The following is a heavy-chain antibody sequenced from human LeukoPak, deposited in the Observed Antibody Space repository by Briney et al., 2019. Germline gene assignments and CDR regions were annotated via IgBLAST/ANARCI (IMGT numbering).Heavy chain of an antibody. Sequence: ASVTVSCTASGYTFIDYFMHWVRQTPGQGLEWLGWINPNSGVTRYAQTVQDRVTITRDTAAYMELSSLKSDDTAMYYCVRAVSGTLGGAFDIWGQGTAVTVSS. J-gene: IGHJ3*02. CDR3: VRAVSGTLGGAFDI. CDR1: GYTFIDYF. CDR2: INPNSGVT. V-gene: IGHV1-2*02. D-gene: IGHD1-7*01.